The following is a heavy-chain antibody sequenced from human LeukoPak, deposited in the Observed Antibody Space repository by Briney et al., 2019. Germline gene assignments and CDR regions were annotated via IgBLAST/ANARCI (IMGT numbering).Heavy chain of an antibody. D-gene: IGHD2-2*01. J-gene: IGHJ6*02. CDR3: ARVIVPAATAYYYYGMDV. V-gene: IGHV1-18*04. CDR1: GYTFTSYG. CDR2: ISAYNGNT. Sequence: ASVKVSCKASGYTFTSYGISWVRQAPGQGLEWMGWISAYNGNTNYAQKLQGRVTMTTDTSTSTAYMELRSLRSDDTAVYYCARVIVPAATAYYYYGMDVWGQGTTVTVSS.